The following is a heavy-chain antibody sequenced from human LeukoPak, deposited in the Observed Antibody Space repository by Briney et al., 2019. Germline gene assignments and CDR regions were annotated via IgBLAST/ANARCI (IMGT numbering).Heavy chain of an antibody. J-gene: IGHJ4*02. CDR3: ARVVDHDYGDYYLDY. CDR1: GFTFSSYS. CDR2: IYSGGST. Sequence: GGSLRLSCEASGFTFSSYSMNWVRQAPGKGLEWVSVIYSGGSTYYADSVKGRFTISRDNSKNTLYLQMNSLRAEDTAVYYCARVVDHDYGDYYLDYWGQGTLVTVSS. D-gene: IGHD4-17*01. V-gene: IGHV3-53*01.